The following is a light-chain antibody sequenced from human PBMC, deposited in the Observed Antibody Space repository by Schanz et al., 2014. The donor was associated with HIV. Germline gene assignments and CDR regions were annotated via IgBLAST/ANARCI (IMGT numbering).Light chain of an antibody. CDR2: GAS. CDR1: QTITSN. V-gene: IGKV3D-15*01. CDR3: LQCHNWPYT. Sequence: EIVLTQSPGTLSLFPGERAALSCRASQTITSNFLAWYQQRPGQAPRLLIYGASNRATGVPDRFSGSGSGTDFILTIGSLQSEDFAVYYCLQCHNWPYTFGQGTKLEIK. J-gene: IGKJ2*01.